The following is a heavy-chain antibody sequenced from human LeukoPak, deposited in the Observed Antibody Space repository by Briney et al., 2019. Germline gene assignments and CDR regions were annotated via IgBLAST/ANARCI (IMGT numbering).Heavy chain of an antibody. D-gene: IGHD3-22*01. CDR3: ARESGSSGYAGYFDF. V-gene: IGHV3-30*04. CDR1: GFTFSVSP. Sequence: GGSLRLSCAASGFTFSVSPMHWVRQAPGKGLEWVAGVSHDGIGTYYADSVKGRFTISRDNSKNTLYLQMNSLRAVDTAVYYCARESGSSGYAGYFDFRGQGTLVTVSS. J-gene: IGHJ4*02. CDR2: VSHDGIGT.